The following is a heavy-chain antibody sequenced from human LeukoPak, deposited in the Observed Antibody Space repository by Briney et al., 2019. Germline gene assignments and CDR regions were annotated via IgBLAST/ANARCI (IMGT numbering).Heavy chain of an antibody. D-gene: IGHD3-10*01. CDR2: VNHSGRT. V-gene: IGHV4-34*01. J-gene: IGHJ6*03. CDR1: GRSFSGYY. Sequence: SETLSLTCAVYGRSFSGYYWSWVRQPPGKGLEWMGEVNHSGRTIYNPSLKSRVTISADTSKNQFSLRMTSLTAADTAVYYCARGIRGVIITTNYYNMDVWGPGTTVTVSS. CDR3: ARGIRGVIITTNYYNMDV.